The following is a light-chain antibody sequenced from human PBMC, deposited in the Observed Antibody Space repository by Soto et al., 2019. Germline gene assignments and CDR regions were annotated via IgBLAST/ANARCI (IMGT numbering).Light chain of an antibody. CDR2: DAS. CDR1: QDISKY. V-gene: IGKV1-33*01. J-gene: IGKJ1*01. CDR3: QQYSSYST. Sequence: DIQMTQSPSSLSASVGDRITITCQASQDISKYLNWYQHKPGKAPKLLIYDASNFETGVPSRFRGSGSGTEFTLTINRLQPDDSATYYCQQYSSYSTFGQGTKVDIK.